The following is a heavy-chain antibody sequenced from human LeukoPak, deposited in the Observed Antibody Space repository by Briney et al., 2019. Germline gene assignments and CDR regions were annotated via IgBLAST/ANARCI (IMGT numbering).Heavy chain of an antibody. Sequence: PGGSLRLFCAASGFTFSRYWMHWVRQAPGKGLVWVSRINTDGRTITYADSVKGRFTISRDNAKNTLYLQMNSLRAEDTAVYYCVRSAFLTTEFYFDYWGHGTLVTVSS. CDR2: INTDGRTI. D-gene: IGHD4-11*01. V-gene: IGHV3-74*01. CDR1: GFTFSRYW. CDR3: VRSAFLTTEFYFDY. J-gene: IGHJ4*01.